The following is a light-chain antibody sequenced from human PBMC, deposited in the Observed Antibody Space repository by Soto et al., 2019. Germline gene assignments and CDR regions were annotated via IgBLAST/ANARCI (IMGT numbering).Light chain of an antibody. V-gene: IGKV3-20*01. CDR1: QSVSSSY. J-gene: IGKJ4*01. Sequence: EIVLTQSPGTLSLSPGERATLSCRASQSVSSSYSAWYQQKPGQAPRLLIYGASSKATGIPDRFSGRGLGTDFPLPTTSLGLKIFAVYSCQQFFSPPGELTFGGGTKVNIK. CDR3: QQFFSPPGELT. CDR2: GAS.